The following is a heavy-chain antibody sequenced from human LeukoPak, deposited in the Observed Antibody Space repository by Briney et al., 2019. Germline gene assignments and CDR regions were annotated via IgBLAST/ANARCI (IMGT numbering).Heavy chain of an antibody. J-gene: IGHJ4*02. Sequence: GGSLRLSCAASGFTLSSNYMRWVRHAPGKGLEWVSVIYRGGSTYYADTVKGRFTISRHNSKNTLYLQMNSLRAEDTAVYYCASSKIVGATIFDYWGQGTLVTVSS. CDR3: ASSKIVGATIFDY. V-gene: IGHV3-53*04. CDR2: IYRGGST. CDR1: GFTLSSNY. D-gene: IGHD1-26*01.